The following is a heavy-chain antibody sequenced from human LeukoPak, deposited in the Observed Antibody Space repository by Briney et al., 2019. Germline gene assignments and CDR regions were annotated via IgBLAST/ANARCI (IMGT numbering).Heavy chain of an antibody. D-gene: IGHD2-15*01. V-gene: IGHV3-48*02. Sequence: GGSLRLSCAASGFTFSAYNMNWVRQAPGKGLEWFSYISSSRGSIYYADSVKGRFTISRDNAKNSLYLQMNSLRDEDTAVYYCARDMTFCSGGSCYSLGFDIWGQGTMVTVSS. J-gene: IGHJ3*02. CDR2: ISSSRGSI. CDR1: GFTFSAYN. CDR3: ARDMTFCSGGSCYSLGFDI.